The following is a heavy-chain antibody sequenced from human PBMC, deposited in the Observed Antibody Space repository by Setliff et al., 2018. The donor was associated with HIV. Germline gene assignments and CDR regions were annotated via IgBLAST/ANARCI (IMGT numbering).Heavy chain of an antibody. CDR2: IYYGGST. CDR1: GGSISSGANY. CDR3: ARAREG. Sequence: PSETLSLTCTVSGGSISSGANYWSWIRQHPGKGLEWIGYIYYGGSTYYNPSLESRVTISLDTSKNQFSLNLNSVTAADAAVYFCARAREGWGKGTTVTVSS. J-gene: IGHJ6*04. V-gene: IGHV4-30-4*08. D-gene: IGHD1-26*01.